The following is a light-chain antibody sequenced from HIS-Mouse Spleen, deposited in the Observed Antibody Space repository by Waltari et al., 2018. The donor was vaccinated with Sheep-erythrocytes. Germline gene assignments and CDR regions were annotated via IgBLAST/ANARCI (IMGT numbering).Light chain of an antibody. J-gene: IGKJ4*01. CDR1: QSLVHSDGNTY. CDR3: MQGTPPLT. CDR2: KVS. Sequence: DVVMTQSPLSLPVTLGQPASISCRSSQSLVHSDGNTYLNWFQQRPGQSPRSLIYKVSNRDAGVPDRFSGSGSGTDFTLKISRVEAEDVGVYYCMQGTPPLTFGGGTKVEIK. V-gene: IGKV2-30*02.